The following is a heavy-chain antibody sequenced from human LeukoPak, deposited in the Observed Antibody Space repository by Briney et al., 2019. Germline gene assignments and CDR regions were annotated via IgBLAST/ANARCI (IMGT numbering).Heavy chain of an antibody. V-gene: IGHV3-74*01. CDR2: ISTDGSTI. CDR1: GFTFSNYW. D-gene: IGHD1-26*01. Sequence: GKSLRLSCAASGFTFSNYWMHWVRQAPGKGLLWVSRISTDGSTIHYADSVKGRFTISRDNAKNTLFLQMNSLRAEDTAVYYCVSTSYSGSKGDYWGQGALVTVSS. CDR3: VSTSYSGSKGDY. J-gene: IGHJ4*02.